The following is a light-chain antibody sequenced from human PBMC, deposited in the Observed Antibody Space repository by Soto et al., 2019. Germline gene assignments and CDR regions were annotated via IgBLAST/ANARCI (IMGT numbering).Light chain of an antibody. Sequence: EIVLTQSPATLSVSPGERATLFCRASQSVSINLAWSQQKPGQAPRLLIYGASSRATGIPARFSGSGSGTEFTLTISSLQSEDSAVYFCQQYNNWPRTFGQGTKVDIK. CDR2: GAS. CDR1: QSVSIN. J-gene: IGKJ1*01. CDR3: QQYNNWPRT. V-gene: IGKV3-15*01.